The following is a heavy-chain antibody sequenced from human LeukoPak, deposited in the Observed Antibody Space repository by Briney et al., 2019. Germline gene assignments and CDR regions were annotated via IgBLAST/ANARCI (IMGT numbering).Heavy chain of an antibody. D-gene: IGHD2-8*02. J-gene: IGHJ3*02. CDR2: IYTSGST. CDR3: ARGRYCSATTCSGGDAFDI. CDR1: GGSNSSYY. Sequence: SETLSLTCTVSGGSNSSYYWSWIRQPAGKGLEWIGRIYTSGSTNYNPSLKSRVTMSVDSSKSQFSLRLTSVTAADTAIYYCARGRYCSATTCSGGDAFDIWGQGTVVTVSS. V-gene: IGHV4-4*07.